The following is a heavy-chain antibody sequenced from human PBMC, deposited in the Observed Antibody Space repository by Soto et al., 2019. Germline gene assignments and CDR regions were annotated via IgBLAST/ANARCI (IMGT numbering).Heavy chain of an antibody. CDR3: ARASPGICGGEPGYRLASWFEL. CDR1: GGPFRNFG. D-gene: IGHD2-21*01. Sequence: QGQLVQSGAEVRKPGSSVKVSCKASGGPFRNFGVTWVRQAPGQGLEWMGAIIPIFGTPKYAQKFQGRVTITADESTGTSYLQVCSLKFEDTAVYYCARASPGICGGEPGYRLASWFELGGQGTLVTVSS. V-gene: IGHV1-69*01. CDR2: IIPIFGTP. J-gene: IGHJ5*02.